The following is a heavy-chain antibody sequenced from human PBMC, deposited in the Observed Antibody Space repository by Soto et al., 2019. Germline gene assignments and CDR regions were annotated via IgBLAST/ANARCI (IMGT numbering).Heavy chain of an antibody. J-gene: IGHJ3*01. CDR2: FDPEDGET. CDR1: GYTLTELS. Sequence: GASVKVSCKVSGYTLTELSMHWVRQAPGKGLEWMGGFDPEDGETIYAQKFQGRVTMTEDTSTDTAYMELSTLSSEDPAFYSCPTVFQAEVPPPPKFPVFDFWGKGTLVPVSS. V-gene: IGHV1-24*01. D-gene: IGHD3-16*01. CDR3: PTVFQAEVPPPPKFPVFDF.